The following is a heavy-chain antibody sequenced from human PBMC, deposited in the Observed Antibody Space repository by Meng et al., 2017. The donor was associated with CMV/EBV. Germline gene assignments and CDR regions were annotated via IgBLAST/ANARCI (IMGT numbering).Heavy chain of an antibody. CDR1: GFTVSSNY. D-gene: IGHD2/OR15-2a*01. V-gene: IGHV3-66*02. J-gene: IGHJ3*02. Sequence: GGSLRLSCAASGFTVSSNYRSWVRQAPGKGLEWVSVIYSGGSTYYADAVKGRFTISRDNSKNTLYLQKNSLRAADTAVYYCARKIVADAFDIWGQGTMVTVSS. CDR2: IYSGGST. CDR3: ARKIVADAFDI.